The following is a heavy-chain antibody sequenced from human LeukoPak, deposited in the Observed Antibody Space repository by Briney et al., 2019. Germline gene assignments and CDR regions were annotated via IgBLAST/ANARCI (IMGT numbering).Heavy chain of an antibody. J-gene: IGHJ3*02. CDR1: GGSISSYY. D-gene: IGHD3-10*01. V-gene: IGHV4-4*07. CDR3: ARAGVLLWFGELADAFDI. Sequence: SETLSLTCTVSGGSISSYYWSWIRQPAGEGLEWIGRIYTSGSTNYSPSLKSRVTMSVDTSKNQFSLKLSSVTAADTAVYYCARAGVLLWFGELADAFDIWGQGTMVTVSS. CDR2: IYTSGST.